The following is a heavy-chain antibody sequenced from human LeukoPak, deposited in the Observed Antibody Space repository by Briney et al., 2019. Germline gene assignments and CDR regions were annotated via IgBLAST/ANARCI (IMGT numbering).Heavy chain of an antibody. Sequence: GASVKVSCKASGYTFTSYDINWVRQATGQGLEWMGWMNPNSGNTGYAQKFQGRVTMTRNTSISTAYMELSSLRSEDTAVYYCASRGGMNYYGSGSQYYYYYYGMDVWGQGTTVTVSS. CDR1: GYTFTSYD. CDR2: MNPNSGNT. V-gene: IGHV1-8*01. J-gene: IGHJ6*02. CDR3: ASRGGMNYYGSGSQYYYYYYGMDV. D-gene: IGHD3-10*01.